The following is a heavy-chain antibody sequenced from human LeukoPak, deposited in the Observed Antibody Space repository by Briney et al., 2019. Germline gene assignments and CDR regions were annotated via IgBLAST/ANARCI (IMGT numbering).Heavy chain of an antibody. Sequence: SETLSLTCAVYGGSFSGYYWSWIRQPPGKGLEWIGEINHSGSTNYNPSLKSRVTISVDTSKKQFSLKLSSVTAADTAVYYCARKGGGQLVNTRRWFDPWGQGTLVTVSS. D-gene: IGHD6-13*01. V-gene: IGHV4-34*01. CDR2: INHSGST. CDR1: GGSFSGYY. J-gene: IGHJ5*02. CDR3: ARKGGGQLVNTRRWFDP.